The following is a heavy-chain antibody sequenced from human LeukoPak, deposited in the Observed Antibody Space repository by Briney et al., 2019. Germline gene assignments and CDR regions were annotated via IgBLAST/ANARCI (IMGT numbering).Heavy chain of an antibody. J-gene: IGHJ4*02. CDR2: IYSDGST. V-gene: IGHV3-53*01. D-gene: IGHD1-14*01. CDR1: GVTVSNIY. Sequence: TGGSLRLSCAASGVTVSNIYMTWVRQAPGKGLEWVPIIYSDGSTLYADSLTGRFAISRDNSKNTLYLQMNSLRAEDTAVYYCVRAPNQYYFDSWGQGTLVTVSS. CDR3: VRAPNQYYFDS.